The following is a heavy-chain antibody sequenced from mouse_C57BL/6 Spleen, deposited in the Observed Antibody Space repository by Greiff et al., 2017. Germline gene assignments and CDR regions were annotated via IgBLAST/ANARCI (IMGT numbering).Heavy chain of an antibody. CDR3: ARGITTVVDPFAY. Sequence: VQLQQSGPVLVKPGASVKMSCKASGYTFTDYYMNWVKQSHGQSLEWIGVINPYNGGTSYNQKFKGKATLTVDKSSSTAYMELNSLTSEDSAVYYCARGITTVVDPFAYWGQGTLVTVSA. J-gene: IGHJ3*01. V-gene: IGHV1-19*01. CDR2: INPYNGGT. D-gene: IGHD1-1*01. CDR1: GYTFTDYY.